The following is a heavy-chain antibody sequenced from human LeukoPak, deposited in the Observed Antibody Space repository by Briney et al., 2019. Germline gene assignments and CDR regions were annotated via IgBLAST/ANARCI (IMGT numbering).Heavy chain of an antibody. CDR1: RFTFSSYS. CDR2: ISSSSSYI. CDR3: ARGSITIFGGIEKFDP. D-gene: IGHD3-3*01. Sequence: AGGSLRLSCAASRFTFSSYSMNWVRQAPGKGLEWVSSISSSSSYIYYADSVKGRFTISRDNAKNSLYLQMNSLRAEDTAVYYCARGSITIFGGIEKFDPWGQGTLVTVSS. J-gene: IGHJ5*02. V-gene: IGHV3-21*01.